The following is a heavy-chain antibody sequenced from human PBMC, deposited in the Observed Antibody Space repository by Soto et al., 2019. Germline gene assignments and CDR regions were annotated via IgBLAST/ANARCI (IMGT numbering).Heavy chain of an antibody. J-gene: IGHJ4*02. CDR1: GYTFTSYD. CDR2: MNPNSGNT. Sequence: GASVKVSCKASGYTFTSYDINWVRQATGQGLEWMGWMNPNSGNTGYAQKFQGRVTMNRNTSISTAYMELSSLRSEDTALYYCVRPYYSSSWFPFDRWGQGSLVTVSS. CDR3: VRPYYSSSWFPFDR. V-gene: IGHV1-8*01. D-gene: IGHD6-13*01.